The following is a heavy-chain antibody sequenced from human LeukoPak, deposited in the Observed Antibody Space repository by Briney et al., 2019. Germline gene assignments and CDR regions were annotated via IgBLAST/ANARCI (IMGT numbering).Heavy chain of an antibody. CDR2: ISAYNGNT. J-gene: IGHJ4*02. V-gene: IGHV1-18*04. Sequence: ASVKVSCKASGYTFTGYYMHWVRQAPGQGLEWMGWISAYNGNTNYAQKLQGRVTMTTDTSTSTAYMELRSLRSDDTAVYYCALIAIDYWGQGTLVTVSS. D-gene: IGHD2-15*01. CDR3: ALIAIDY. CDR1: GYTFTGYY.